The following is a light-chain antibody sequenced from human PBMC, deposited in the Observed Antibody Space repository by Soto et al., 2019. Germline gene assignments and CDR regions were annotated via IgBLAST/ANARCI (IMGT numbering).Light chain of an antibody. Sequence: DIQMTQSPYTLSGSVGDRVTITFRASQTISSWLAWYQQKPGKAPKLLIYKASTLKSGVPSRFSGSGSGTEFTLTISSLQPDDFATYYCQQYNGYSRTFGQGTKVDIK. CDR3: QQYNGYSRT. CDR2: KAS. V-gene: IGKV1-5*03. J-gene: IGKJ1*01. CDR1: QTISSW.